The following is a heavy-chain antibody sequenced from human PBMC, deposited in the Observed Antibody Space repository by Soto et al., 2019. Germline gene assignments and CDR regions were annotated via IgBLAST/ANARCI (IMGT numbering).Heavy chain of an antibody. CDR2: IWYDGSKK. V-gene: IGHV3-33*01. CDR3: ASEYCSGGRCYYYGMDV. J-gene: IGHJ6*02. D-gene: IGHD2-15*01. Sequence: GGSLRLSCAASGFTFSSYGMHWVRQAPGKGLEWVAVIWYDGSKKYYADSVKGRFTISRDNSKNTLYLQMNSLRAEDTTVYYWASEYCSGGRCYYYGMDVWGQGTTVTVS. CDR1: GFTFSSYG.